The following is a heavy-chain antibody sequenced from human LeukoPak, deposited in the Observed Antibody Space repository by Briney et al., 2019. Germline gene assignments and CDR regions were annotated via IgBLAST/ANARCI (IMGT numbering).Heavy chain of an antibody. CDR2: ISGSGSNT. CDR3: AKDRAWGFDY. V-gene: IGHV3-23*01. Sequence: PGGSLRLSCAASGFAFSTYGMSWVRQAPGKGLEWVSAISGSGSNTYYADSVKGRSTISRDNSKNTLYLQMNSLRAEDTAIYYCAKDRAWGFDYWGQGTLVTVSS. D-gene: IGHD7-27*01. CDR1: GFAFSTYG. J-gene: IGHJ4*02.